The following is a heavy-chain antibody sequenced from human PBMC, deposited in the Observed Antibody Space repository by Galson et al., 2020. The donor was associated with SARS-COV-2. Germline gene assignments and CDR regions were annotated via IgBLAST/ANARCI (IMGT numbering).Heavy chain of an antibody. Sequence: GGSLRLSCAVSGFTFDHYAMHWVRQVPGKGLEWVSQISWNGGSTYYVDSVKGRFTISRDNSRDSLFLQMESLRPDDSALYYCTRGGASTSSDPMEIWGQGTTVTVSS. CDR1: GFTFDHYA. CDR3: TRGGASTSSDPMEI. CDR2: ISWNGGST. V-gene: IGHV3-43D*03. D-gene: IGHD3-10*01. J-gene: IGHJ3*02.